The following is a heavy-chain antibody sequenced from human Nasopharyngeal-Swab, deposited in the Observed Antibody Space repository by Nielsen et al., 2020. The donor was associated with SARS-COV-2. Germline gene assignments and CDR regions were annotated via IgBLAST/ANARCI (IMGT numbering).Heavy chain of an antibody. J-gene: IGHJ4*02. V-gene: IGHV1-46*01. CDR1: GYSFTSYH. Sequence: ASVKVSCKASGYSFTSYHMYWVRQAPGQGLEWMGIINPSGGSATYAQRFQGKVTINRDTSTSTVFMELSSLKSEDTAVYYCARDRYGSGSFLGYWGQGTLVTVSS. D-gene: IGHD3-10*01. CDR3: ARDRYGSGSFLGY. CDR2: INPSGGSA.